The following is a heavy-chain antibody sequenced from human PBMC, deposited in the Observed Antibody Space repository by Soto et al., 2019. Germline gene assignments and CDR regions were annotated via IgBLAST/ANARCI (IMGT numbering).Heavy chain of an antibody. Sequence: SETLSLTCTVSGGSISSYYWSWIRQPPGKGLEWIGYIYYSGSTNYNPSLKSRVTISVDTSKNQFSLKLSSVTAADTAVYYCARENTLSWHLFDYWGQGTLVTVSS. CDR3: ARENTLSWHLFDY. CDR2: IYYSGST. D-gene: IGHD2-15*01. V-gene: IGHV4-59*01. J-gene: IGHJ4*02. CDR1: GGSISSYY.